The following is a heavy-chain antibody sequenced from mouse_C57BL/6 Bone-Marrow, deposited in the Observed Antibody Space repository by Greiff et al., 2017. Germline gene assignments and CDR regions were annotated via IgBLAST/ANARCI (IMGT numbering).Heavy chain of an antibody. CDR2: IRNKANGYTT. J-gene: IGHJ4*01. V-gene: IGHV7-4*01. CDR1: GFTFTDYY. CDR3: VKAVYDYDDAMDY. Sequence: EVKVEESGGGLVQPGASLRLSCAASGFTFTDYYMSWVRQPPGKAPEWFALIRNKANGYTTDYIAFVKGRFTISSDNSQNVLYLQMNTLRAEDSATYYCVKAVYDYDDAMDYWGQGTSVTVSS. D-gene: IGHD2-4*01.